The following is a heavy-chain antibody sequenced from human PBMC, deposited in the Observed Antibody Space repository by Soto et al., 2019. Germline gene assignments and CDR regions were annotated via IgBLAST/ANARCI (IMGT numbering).Heavy chain of an antibody. Sequence: GESLKISCNGSGYSFTSYWIGWVRQMPGKGLEWMGIIYPGDSDTRYSPSFQGQVTISADKSISTAYLQWSSLKASDTAMYYCARALYYYDSSGYYYYYYGMDVWGQGTKVTVSS. CDR1: GYSFTSYW. CDR2: IYPGDSDT. V-gene: IGHV5-51*01. CDR3: ARALYYYDSSGYYYYYYGMDV. J-gene: IGHJ6*02. D-gene: IGHD3-22*01.